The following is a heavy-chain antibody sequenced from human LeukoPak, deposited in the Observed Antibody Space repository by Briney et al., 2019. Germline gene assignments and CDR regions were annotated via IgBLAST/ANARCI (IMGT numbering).Heavy chain of an antibody. V-gene: IGHV1-2*06. D-gene: IGHD6-19*01. J-gene: IGHJ4*02. CDR2: INPNSGGT. Sequence: ASVKVSCKASGYTFTGYYMHWVRQAPGQGLEWMGRINPNSGGTNYAQKFQGRVTMTRDTPISTAYMELSRLRSDDTAVYYCARDHGYSSGWHNYWGQGTLVTISS. CDR1: GYTFTGYY. CDR3: ARDHGYSSGWHNY.